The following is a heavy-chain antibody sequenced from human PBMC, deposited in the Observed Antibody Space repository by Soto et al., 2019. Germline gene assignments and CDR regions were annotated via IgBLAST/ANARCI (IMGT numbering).Heavy chain of an antibody. V-gene: IGHV4-31*03. CDR3: ARVQVPAAILIPYYYYGMDV. CDR1: GGSISSGGYY. Sequence: SETLSLTCTVSGGSISSGGYYWSWIRQHPGKGLEWIGYIYYSGSTYYNPSLKSRVTISVDTSKNQFSLKLSSVTAADTAVYYCARVQVPAAILIPYYYYGMDVWGQGTTVTVS. CDR2: IYYSGST. J-gene: IGHJ6*02. D-gene: IGHD2-2*02.